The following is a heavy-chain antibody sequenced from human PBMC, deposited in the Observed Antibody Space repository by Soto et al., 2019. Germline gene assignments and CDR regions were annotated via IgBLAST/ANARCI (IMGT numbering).Heavy chain of an antibody. CDR2: INHSGST. CDR1: GGSFSGYY. J-gene: IGHJ4*02. Sequence: PSETLSLTCAVYGGSFSGYYWSWIRQPPGKGLEWIGEINHSGSTNYNPSLKSRVTISVDTSKNQFSLKLSSVTAADTAVYYCARGTNRYGDHFDYWGQGTLVTVSS. D-gene: IGHD4-17*01. CDR3: ARGTNRYGDHFDY. V-gene: IGHV4-34*01.